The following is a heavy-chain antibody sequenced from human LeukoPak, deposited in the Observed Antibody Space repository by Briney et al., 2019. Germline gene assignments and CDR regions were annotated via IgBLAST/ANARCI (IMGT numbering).Heavy chain of an antibody. Sequence: PGGSLRLSCAASGFTFSSYGMHWVRQAPGKGLEWVAVIWYDGSNKYYADSVKGRFTISRDNSKNTLYLQMNSLRAEDTAVYYCARGHPEGYFDYWGQGTLVTVSS. CDR2: IWYDGSNK. V-gene: IGHV3-33*01. CDR3: ARGHPEGYFDY. CDR1: GFTFSSYG. D-gene: IGHD1-14*01. J-gene: IGHJ4*02.